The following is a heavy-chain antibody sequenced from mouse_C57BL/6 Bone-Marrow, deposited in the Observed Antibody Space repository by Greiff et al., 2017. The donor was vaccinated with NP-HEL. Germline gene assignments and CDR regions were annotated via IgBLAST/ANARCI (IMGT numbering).Heavy chain of an antibody. J-gene: IGHJ1*03. D-gene: IGHD1-1*01. V-gene: IGHV1-53*01. Sequence: QVHVKQPGTELVKPGASVKLSCKASGYTFTSYWMHWVKQRPGQGLEWIGNINPSNGGTNYNEKFKSKATLTVDKSSSTAYMQLSSLTSEDSAVYYCAREEDFIRPYYGSSDWYFDVWGTGTTVTVSS. CDR3: AREEDFIRPYYGSSDWYFDV. CDR1: GYTFTSYW. CDR2: INPSNGGT.